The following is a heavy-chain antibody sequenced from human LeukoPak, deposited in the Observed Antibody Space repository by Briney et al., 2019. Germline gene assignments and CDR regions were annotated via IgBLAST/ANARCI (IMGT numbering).Heavy chain of an antibody. CDR1: GGTFSSYA. CDR3: AKGLLLLWFGEFDAFDI. Sequence: ASVKVSCKASGGTFSSYAISWVRQAPGQGLEWMGGIIPIFGTANYAQKFQGRVTITTDESTSTAYMELSSLRAEDTAVYYCAKGLLLLWFGEFDAFDIWGQGTMVTVSS. CDR2: IIPIFGTA. V-gene: IGHV1-69*05. J-gene: IGHJ3*02. D-gene: IGHD3-10*01.